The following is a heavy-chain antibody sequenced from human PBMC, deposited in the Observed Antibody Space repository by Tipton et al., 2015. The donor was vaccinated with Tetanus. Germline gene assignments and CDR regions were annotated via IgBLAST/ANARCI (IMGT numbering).Heavy chain of an antibody. CDR3: ARDPKGYYDILTGIDY. Sequence: SLRLSCAASGFTFSSYSMNWVRQAPGKGLEWASSISSSSSYIYYADSVKGRFTISRDNAKNSLYLQMNSLRAEDTAVYYCARDPKGYYDILTGIDYWGQGTLVTVSS. J-gene: IGHJ4*02. CDR2: ISSSSSYI. CDR1: GFTFSSYS. D-gene: IGHD3-9*01. V-gene: IGHV3-21*01.